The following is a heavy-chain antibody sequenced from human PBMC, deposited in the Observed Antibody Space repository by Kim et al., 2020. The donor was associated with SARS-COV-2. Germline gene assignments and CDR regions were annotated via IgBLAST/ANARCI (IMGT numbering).Heavy chain of an antibody. V-gene: IGHV4-34*01. CDR3: ARGPRIVVVPAADRSVFDY. D-gene: IGHD2-2*01. J-gene: IGHJ4*02. Sequence: SRVTISVDTSKNQFSLKLSSVTAADTAVYYCARGPRIVVVPAADRSVFDYWGQGTLVTVSS.